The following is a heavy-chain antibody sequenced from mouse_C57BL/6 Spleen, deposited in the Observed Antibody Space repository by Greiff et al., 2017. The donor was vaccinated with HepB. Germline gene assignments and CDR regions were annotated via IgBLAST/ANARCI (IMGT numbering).Heavy chain of an antibody. Sequence: EVQVVESGGGLVKPGGSLKLSCAASGFTFSSYTMSWVRQTPEKRLEWVATISGGGGNTYYPDSVKGRFTISRDNAKNTLYLQMSSLRSEDTALYYCARASNWEAWFAYWGQGTLVTVSA. J-gene: IGHJ3*01. CDR1: GFTFSSYT. CDR3: ARASNWEAWFAY. D-gene: IGHD4-1*01. V-gene: IGHV5-9*01. CDR2: ISGGGGNT.